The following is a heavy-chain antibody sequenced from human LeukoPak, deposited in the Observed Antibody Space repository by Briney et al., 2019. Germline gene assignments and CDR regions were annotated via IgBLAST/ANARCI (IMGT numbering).Heavy chain of an antibody. V-gene: IGHV3-21*01. CDR1: GFTFSSYS. J-gene: IGHJ4*02. CDR3: ARLDRSGGSCYDY. D-gene: IGHD2-15*01. Sequence: GGSLRLSCAASGFTFSSYSMNWVRQAPGKGLEWVSSISSGSSYIYYADSVKGRFTTSRDNAKNSLYLQMNSLRAEDTAVYYCARLDRSGGSCYDYWGQGTLVTVSS. CDR2: ISSGSSYI.